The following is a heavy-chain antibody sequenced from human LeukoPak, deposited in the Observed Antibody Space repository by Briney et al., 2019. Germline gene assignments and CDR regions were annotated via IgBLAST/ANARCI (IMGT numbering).Heavy chain of an antibody. J-gene: IGHJ4*02. Sequence: PGGSLRLSCAASGFTFSSYSMNWVRQAPGKGLEWVSYISSSSSTIYYADSVKGRFNIYRDNAKNSLYLQMNSLGAEDTAVYYCARDAPILSSSSWYGVDYWGQGTLVTVSS. CDR2: ISSSSSTI. CDR3: ARDAPILSSSSWYGVDY. D-gene: IGHD6-13*01. V-gene: IGHV3-48*01. CDR1: GFTFSSYS.